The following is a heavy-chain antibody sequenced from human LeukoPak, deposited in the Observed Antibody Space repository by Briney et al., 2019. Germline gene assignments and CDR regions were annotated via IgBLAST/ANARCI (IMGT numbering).Heavy chain of an antibody. CDR2: IYSGGST. D-gene: IGHD4-23*01. V-gene: IGHV3-53*01. J-gene: IGHJ4*02. CDR1: GFTVSSNY. CDR3: ARLAVVPPGYFDY. Sequence: PGGSLRLSCAASGFTVSSNYMSWVRQAPGKGLEWVSVIYSGGSTYYADSVKGRFTISRDNSKNTLYLQMNSLRAEDTAVYYCARLAVVPPGYFDYWGREALATVSS.